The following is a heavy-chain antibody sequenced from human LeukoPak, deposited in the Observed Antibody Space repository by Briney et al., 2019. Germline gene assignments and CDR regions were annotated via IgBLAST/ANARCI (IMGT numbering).Heavy chain of an antibody. CDR2: IYYSGGT. D-gene: IGHD3-22*01. V-gene: IGHV4-59*01. CDR3: ARSPSLYYYDSSGYLDY. J-gene: IGHJ4*02. Sequence: SETLSLTCTVSGGSINYYYWMWIRQPPGKGLEWIGYIYYSGGTHYNPSLKSRVTMLVDTSKNQFSLKLTAVTAADTAVYYCARSPSLYYYDSSGYLDYWGQGTLVTVSS. CDR1: GGSINYYY.